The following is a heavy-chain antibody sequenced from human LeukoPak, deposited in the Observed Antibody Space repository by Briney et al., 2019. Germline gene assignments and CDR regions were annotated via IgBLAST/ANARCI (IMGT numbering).Heavy chain of an antibody. Sequence: SETLSLTCTVSGYSINSGYYWGWMRQPPGKGLDWIGNIYHSGSTYYNPSLKSRVTISVDTSKNQFSLKLSSVTAADTALYYCARGLYYYGSGYDTFDIWGQGTMVTVSS. CDR2: IYHSGST. J-gene: IGHJ3*02. CDR3: ARGLYYYGSGYDTFDI. V-gene: IGHV4-38-2*02. D-gene: IGHD3-10*01. CDR1: GYSINSGYY.